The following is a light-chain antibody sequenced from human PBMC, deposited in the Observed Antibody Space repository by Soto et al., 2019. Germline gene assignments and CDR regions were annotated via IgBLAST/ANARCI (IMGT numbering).Light chain of an antibody. V-gene: IGKV1-5*01. Sequence: EIQITQSPFTLSAYIRDRVTITCRSSQNINNYLNWYQQKPGTAPKLLIYHASTLESGVPSRFSGSGSGTEFTLTIRSLKPDDFATYYCQQYNSYSFGQGTKVDI. CDR2: HAS. CDR1: QNINNY. J-gene: IGKJ1*01. CDR3: QQYNSYS.